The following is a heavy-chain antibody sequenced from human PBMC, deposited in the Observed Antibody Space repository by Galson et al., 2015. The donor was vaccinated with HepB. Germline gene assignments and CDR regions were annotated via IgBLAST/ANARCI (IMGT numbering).Heavy chain of an antibody. Sequence: SLRLSCAASGFTFSSYGMHWVRQAPGKGLEWVAFIPYDGSNKYYADSVKGRFTISRDNSKNTLYLQMNSLRAEDTAVYYCAKDRYDYVWGSSIAQDYWGQGTLVTVSS. D-gene: IGHD3-16*01. J-gene: IGHJ4*02. CDR1: GFTFSSYG. CDR2: IPYDGSNK. CDR3: AKDRYDYVWGSSIAQDY. V-gene: IGHV3-30*02.